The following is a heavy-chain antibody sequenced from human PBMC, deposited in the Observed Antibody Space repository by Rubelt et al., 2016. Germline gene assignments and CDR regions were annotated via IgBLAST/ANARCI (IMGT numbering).Heavy chain of an antibody. CDR3: TTLASRGICDY. Sequence: VRQAPGKGLEWVGRIKSGGATDYGAPVKGRFIISRDDSKNTLYLQMYSLKIEDTAVYYCTTLASRGICDYWGQGILVTVSS. J-gene: IGHJ4*02. D-gene: IGHD6-6*01. CDR2: IKSGGAT. V-gene: IGHV3-15*01.